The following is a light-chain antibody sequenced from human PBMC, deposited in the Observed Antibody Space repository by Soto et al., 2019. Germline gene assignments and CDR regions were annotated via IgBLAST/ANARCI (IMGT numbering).Light chain of an antibody. J-gene: IGLJ2*01. CDR3: EAWDGSLNVVL. CDR2: SNN. V-gene: IGLV1-44*01. CDR1: SSNIVTNT. Sequence: QSVLTQPPSASGTPGQRVTISCSGSSSNIVTNTVNWYQHLPGSAPKLLIYSNNQRPSGVPDRFSGSKSGTSASLAISGLQPDDEADYYCEAWDGSLNVVLFGGGTKVTVL.